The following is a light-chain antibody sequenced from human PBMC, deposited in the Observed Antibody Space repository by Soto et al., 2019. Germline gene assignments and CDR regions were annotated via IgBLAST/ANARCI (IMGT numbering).Light chain of an antibody. J-gene: IGKJ1*01. Sequence: VVITHSXATLXGXXXXXXTXXXXASESVSRNLAWYQQKPGQAPRLLIFGASTRATGVPARFSGSGSGTEFTLTISSLQSEDFAVYYCQQYNNWPPGTFGQGTKVDIK. CDR2: GAS. CDR3: QQYNNWPPGT. V-gene: IGKV3-15*01. CDR1: ESVSRN.